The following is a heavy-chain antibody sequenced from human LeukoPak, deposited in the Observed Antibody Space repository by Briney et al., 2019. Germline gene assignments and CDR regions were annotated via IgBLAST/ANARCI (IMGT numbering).Heavy chain of an antibody. D-gene: IGHD6-6*01. CDR3: ARAVGRAARPLDY. J-gene: IGHJ4*02. Sequence: SETLSLTCAVSGGSISSGGYSWSWIRQPPGKGLEWIGYIYHSGSTYYNPSLKSRVTISVDRSKNQLSLKLSSVTAADTAVYYCARAVGRAARPLDYWGQGTLVTVSS. CDR2: IYHSGST. V-gene: IGHV4-30-2*01. CDR1: GGSISSGGYS.